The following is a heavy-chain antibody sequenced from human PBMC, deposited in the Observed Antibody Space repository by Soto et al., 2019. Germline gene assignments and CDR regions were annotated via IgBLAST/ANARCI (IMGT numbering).Heavy chain of an antibody. Sequence: QVQVQESGPGLVKPSETLSLTCTVSGGSIRNVNYCWSWVRQSPDKALEWIGHIYDGGITYNNPSLNGRVTISIDTSKNQFSLRLSSVTATDTAVYYCARGPSGDKVDYWGQGILVTGSS. CDR2: IYDGGIT. J-gene: IGHJ4*02. CDR1: GGSIRNVNYC. D-gene: IGHD7-27*01. CDR3: ARGPSGDKVDY. V-gene: IGHV4-30-4*01.